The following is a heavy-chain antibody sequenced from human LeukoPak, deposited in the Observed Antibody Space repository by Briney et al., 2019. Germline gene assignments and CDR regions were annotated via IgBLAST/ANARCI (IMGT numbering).Heavy chain of an antibody. CDR2: INPNSGGT. V-gene: IGHV1-2*02. D-gene: IGHD6-19*01. CDR3: ARMYSRGWYSGY. CDR1: GYTLTGYY. Sequence: GASGKVSCKAFGYTLTGYYMHWVRQAPGQGLEWMGWINPNSGGTNYAQKFQGRVTMTRDTSISTAYMELRRLRSDDTAVYYCARMYSRGWYSGYWGQGTLVTVSS. J-gene: IGHJ4*02.